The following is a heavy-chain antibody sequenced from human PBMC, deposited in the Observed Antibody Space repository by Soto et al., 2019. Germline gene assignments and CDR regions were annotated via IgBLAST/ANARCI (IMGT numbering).Heavy chain of an antibody. J-gene: IGHJ3*02. CDR2: ISSSGSTI. D-gene: IGHD6-19*01. CDR1: GFTFSDYY. V-gene: IGHV3-11*01. CDR3: ARDRIAVAGTRGFDAFDI. Sequence: GGSLRLSCAASGFTFSDYYMSWIRQAPGKGLEWVSYISSSGSTIYYADSVKGRFTISRDNAKNSLYLQMNSLRAEDTAVSYCARDRIAVAGTRGFDAFDIWGQGTMVTVSS.